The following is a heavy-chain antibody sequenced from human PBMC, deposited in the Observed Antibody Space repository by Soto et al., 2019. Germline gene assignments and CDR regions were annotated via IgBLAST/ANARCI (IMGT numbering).Heavy chain of an antibody. CDR3: ALRGHTSGFCYYDY. D-gene: IGHD3-22*01. CDR1: GFSLSSTGVG. CDR2: INWDDDK. V-gene: IGHV2-5*02. Sequence: QITLKESGPTLVKVTQTVTLTCTFSGFSLSSTGVGVGWIRQPPGKALEGLALINWDDDKRYNPSLKSRLTITKDTSKKQGVITKTNMDHVDTGKFYCALRGHTSGFCYYDYWGQGTLVTVSS. J-gene: IGHJ4*02.